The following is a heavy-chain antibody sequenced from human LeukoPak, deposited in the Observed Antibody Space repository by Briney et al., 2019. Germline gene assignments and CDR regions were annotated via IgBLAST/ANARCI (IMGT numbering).Heavy chain of an antibody. Sequence: TLSLTCTVSGGSISSSSYYWGWIRQPPGKGLEWIGSIYYSGSTYYNPSLKSRVTISVDTSKNQFSLKLSSVTAADTAVYYCARQGGGYPDYFDYWGQGTLVTVSS. D-gene: IGHD5-24*01. CDR1: GGSISSSSYY. J-gene: IGHJ4*02. V-gene: IGHV4-39*01. CDR2: IYYSGST. CDR3: ARQGGGYPDYFDY.